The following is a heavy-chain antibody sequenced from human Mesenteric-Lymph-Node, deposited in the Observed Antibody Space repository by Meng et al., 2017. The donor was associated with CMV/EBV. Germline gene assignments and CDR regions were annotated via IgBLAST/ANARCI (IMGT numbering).Heavy chain of an antibody. CDR1: GDSVTNKKW. D-gene: IGHD3-16*01. Sequence: HVQLQEAGPGLMMPSGPLSLTYSVSGDSVTNKKWWTWDRQPPGKGLEWIGEIYDIGNTNNKSSFKSRVTISLDKSKNQFSLTLTSVAEAEADVYYCARGGEEAPYYFDSWGLGNLVTVSS. CDR2: IYDIGNT. CDR3: ARGGEEAPYYFDS. V-gene: IGHV4-4*02. J-gene: IGHJ4*02.